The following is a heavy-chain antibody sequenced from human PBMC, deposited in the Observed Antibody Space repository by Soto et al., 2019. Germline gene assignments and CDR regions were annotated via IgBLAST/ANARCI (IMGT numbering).Heavy chain of an antibody. D-gene: IGHD3-10*01. CDR3: AQGVTMVRGVIPYYFDY. V-gene: IGHV1-69*13. CDR1: GGTFSSYA. CDR2: IIPIFGTA. Sequence: SVKVSCKASGGTFSSYAISWVRQAPGQGLEWMGGIIPIFGTANYAQKFQGRVTITADESTSTAYMELSSLRSEDTAVYYCAQGVTMVRGVIPYYFDYWGQGTLVTVSS. J-gene: IGHJ4*02.